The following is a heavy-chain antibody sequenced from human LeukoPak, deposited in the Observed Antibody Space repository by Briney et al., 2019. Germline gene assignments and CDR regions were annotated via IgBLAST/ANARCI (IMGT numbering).Heavy chain of an antibody. CDR3: ARDRGYSSFDY. V-gene: IGHV3-7*01. CDR1: AFTFSNYW. CDR2: IKEDGSEI. Sequence: GGSLRLSCTASAFTFSNYWMSWVRQAPGKGLEWVANIKEDGSEINYVDSVKGRFTISRDNAKNSLYLQMNSLTVDDTAVYYCARDRGYSSFDYWGQGTLVTVSS. D-gene: IGHD4-23*01. J-gene: IGHJ4*02.